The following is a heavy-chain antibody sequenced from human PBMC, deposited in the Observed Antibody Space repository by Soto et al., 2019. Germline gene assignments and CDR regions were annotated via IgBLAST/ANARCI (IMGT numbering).Heavy chain of an antibody. J-gene: IGHJ6*02. CDR2: IRDDGSEQ. CDR3: MTCCSVHCYYNMDV. CDR1: GFTLSIYW. D-gene: IGHD2-15*01. V-gene: IGHV3-7*01. Sequence: PGGSLRLSCVASGFTLSIYWMSWVRQVPGKGLEWVANIRDDGSEQYYVDSVKGRFTISRDNTKNSVYLQLNSLRADDAGVYYCMTCCSVHCYYNMDVWGQGTTVTVSS.